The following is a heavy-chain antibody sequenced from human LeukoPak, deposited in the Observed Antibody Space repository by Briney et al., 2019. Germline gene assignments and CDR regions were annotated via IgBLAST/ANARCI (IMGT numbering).Heavy chain of an antibody. D-gene: IGHD6-19*01. CDR1: GFTFSNAW. V-gene: IGHV3-15*01. J-gene: IGHJ4*02. CDR2: IKSKTDGGTT. CDR3: TTDYPAIAVAGTDN. Sequence: PGGSLRLSCAASGFTFSNAWMSWVRQAPGKGLEWVGRIKSKTDGGTTDYAAPVKGRFTISRDDSKNTLYLQMNSLKTEDTAVYYCTTDYPAIAVAGTDNWGQGTLVTVSS.